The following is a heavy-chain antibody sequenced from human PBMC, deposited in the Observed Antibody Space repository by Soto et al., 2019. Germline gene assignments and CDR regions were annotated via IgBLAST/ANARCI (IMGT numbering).Heavy chain of an antibody. J-gene: IGHJ5*02. D-gene: IGHD3-3*01. CDR3: ASPKFRFWQQLDP. CDR1: GGTFSSYA. V-gene: IGHV1-69*13. CDR2: IIPIFGTA. Sequence: ASVKVSCKASGGTFSSYAISWVRQAPGQGLEWMGGIIPIFGTANYAQKFQGRVTITADESTSTAYMELSSLRSEDTAVYYCASPKFRFWQQLDPWGQGTLVTVSS.